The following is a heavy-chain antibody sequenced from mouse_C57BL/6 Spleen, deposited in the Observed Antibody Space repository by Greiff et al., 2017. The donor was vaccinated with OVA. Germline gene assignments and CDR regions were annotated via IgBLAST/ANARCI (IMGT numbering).Heavy chain of an antibody. V-gene: IGHV1-64*01. CDR1: GYTFTSYW. CDR3: AREAAQGRFDY. J-gene: IGHJ2*01. D-gene: IGHD3-2*02. Sequence: QVQLQQPGAELVKPGASVKLSCKASGYTFTSYWMHWVKQRPGQGLEWIGMIHPNSGSTNYNEKFKSKATLTVDKSSSTAYMQLSSLTAEDSAVYYGAREAAQGRFDYWGQGTTLTVSS. CDR2: IHPNSGST.